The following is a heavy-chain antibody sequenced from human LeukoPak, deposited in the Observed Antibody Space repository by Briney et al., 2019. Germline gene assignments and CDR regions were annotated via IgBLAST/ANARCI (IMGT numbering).Heavy chain of an antibody. V-gene: IGHV4-34*01. J-gene: IGHJ6*02. CDR3: ARSPRRLGYCSGGSCYYYYGMDV. CDR2: INHSGST. Sequence: PSETLSLTCVVYGGSFSGYYWSWIRQPPGKGLEWIGEINHSGSTNYNPSLKSRVTISVDTSKNQFSLKLSSVTAADTAVYYCARSPRRLGYCSGGSCYYYYGMDVWGQGTTVTVSS. CDR1: GGSFSGYY. D-gene: IGHD2-15*01.